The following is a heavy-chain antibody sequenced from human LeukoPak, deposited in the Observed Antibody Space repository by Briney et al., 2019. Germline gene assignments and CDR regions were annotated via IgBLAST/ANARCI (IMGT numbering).Heavy chain of an antibody. CDR1: GFTFNSYD. D-gene: IGHD1-26*01. V-gene: IGHV3-23*01. CDR2: ISGSGGST. CDR3: AKSGSTHSGFDY. Sequence: GGSLRLSCAASGFTFNSYDMSWVRQAPGKGLEWVSGISGSGGSTHYADSVKGRFTISRDNSKKTLYLQMNSLRAEDTAVYYCAKSGSTHSGFDYWGQGTLVTVSS. J-gene: IGHJ4*02.